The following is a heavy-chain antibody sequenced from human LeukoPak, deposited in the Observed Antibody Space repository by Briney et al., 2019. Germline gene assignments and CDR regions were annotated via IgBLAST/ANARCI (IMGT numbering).Heavy chain of an antibody. Sequence: PSETLSLTCAVSGGSISSGGYSWSWIRQPPGKGLEWIGYIYYSGSTYYNPSLKSRVTISVDTSKNQFSLKLSSVTAADTAVYHCARVRVGDDWGYMDVWGKGTTVTVSS. CDR3: ARVRVGDDWGYMDV. D-gene: IGHD2-21*01. CDR1: GGSISSGGYS. J-gene: IGHJ6*03. V-gene: IGHV4-30-4*07. CDR2: IYYSGST.